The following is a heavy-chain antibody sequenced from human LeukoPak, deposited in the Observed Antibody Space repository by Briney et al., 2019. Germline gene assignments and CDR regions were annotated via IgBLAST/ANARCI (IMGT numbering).Heavy chain of an antibody. Sequence: GASVKVSCKASGYTFTSYDISSVRQAPGQGLEWMGWISTYNGNTNYAQKLQGRVTMTTDTITTTAYMELRSLRSDDTAVYYCARDHSGNWFDPWGQGTLVTVSS. CDR3: ARDHSGNWFDP. J-gene: IGHJ5*02. CDR1: GYTFTSYD. D-gene: IGHD1-26*01. CDR2: ISTYNGNT. V-gene: IGHV1-18*01.